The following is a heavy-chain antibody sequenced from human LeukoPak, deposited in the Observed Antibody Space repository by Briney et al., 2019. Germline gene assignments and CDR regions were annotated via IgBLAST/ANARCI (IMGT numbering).Heavy chain of an antibody. J-gene: IGHJ4*02. Sequence: SETLSLTCTVSDDSISDYYRGWILQPPGKALEWIGYFHNSGTSTYNPSLKSRVTISADTSKNQFSLKLNSLTTADTAVYYCTRGAGWLIDYWGQGILVTVSS. D-gene: IGHD3-16*01. CDR2: FHNSGTS. CDR3: TRGAGWLIDY. V-gene: IGHV4-59*01. CDR1: DDSISDYY.